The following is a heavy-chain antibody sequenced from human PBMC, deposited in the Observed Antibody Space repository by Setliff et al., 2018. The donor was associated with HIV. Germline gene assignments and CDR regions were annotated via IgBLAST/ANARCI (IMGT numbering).Heavy chain of an antibody. CDR3: AKSLLVAGNDY. V-gene: IGHV3-21*04. Sequence: GGSLRLSCAASGFTFSTYRMNWVRQAPGKGLEWVSSISSSSSYTNYADSVKGRFTISRDNAKNSLYLQMNSLRADDTAVYYCAKSLLVAGNDYWGQGTLVTVSS. J-gene: IGHJ4*02. D-gene: IGHD2-8*02. CDR1: GFTFSTYR. CDR2: ISSSSSYT.